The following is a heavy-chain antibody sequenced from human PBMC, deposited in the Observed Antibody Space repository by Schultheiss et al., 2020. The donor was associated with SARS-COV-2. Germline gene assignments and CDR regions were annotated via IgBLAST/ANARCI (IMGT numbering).Heavy chain of an antibody. CDR3: ARGHDYGDYYYGMDV. D-gene: IGHD4-17*01. J-gene: IGHJ6*02. Sequence: SETLSLTCTVSGGSISSYYWSWIRQPAGKGLEWIGEINHSGSTNYNPSLKSRVTISVDTSKNQFSLKLSSVTAADTAVYYCARGHDYGDYYYGMDVWGQGTTVTVSS. CDR2: INHSGST. V-gene: IGHV4-34*01. CDR1: GGSISSYY.